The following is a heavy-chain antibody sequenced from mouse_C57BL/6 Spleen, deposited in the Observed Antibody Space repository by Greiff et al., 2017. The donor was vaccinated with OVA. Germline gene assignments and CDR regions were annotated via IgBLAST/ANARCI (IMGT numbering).Heavy chain of an antibody. Sequence: EVKLMESGGGLVKPGGSLKLSCAASGFTFSSYAMSWVRQTPEKRLEWVATISDGGSYTYYPDNVKGRFTISRDNAKNNLYLQMSHLKSEDTAMYYCARGGLYYSAYYFDYWGQGTTLTVSS. CDR1: GFTFSSYA. CDR3: ARGGLYYSAYYFDY. CDR2: ISDGGSYT. J-gene: IGHJ2*01. V-gene: IGHV5-4*03. D-gene: IGHD2-12*01.